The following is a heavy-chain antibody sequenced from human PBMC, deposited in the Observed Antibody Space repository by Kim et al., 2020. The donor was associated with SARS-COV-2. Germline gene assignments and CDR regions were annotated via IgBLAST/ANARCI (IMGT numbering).Heavy chain of an antibody. CDR1: GYTFTSYG. CDR3: ARVILPPKYYDFWSGHFYGFDY. V-gene: IGHV1-18*04. Sequence: ASVKVSCKASGYTFTSYGISWVRQAPGQGLEWMGWISAYNGNTNYAQKLQGRVTMTTDTSTSTAYMELRSLRSDDTAVYYCARVILPPKYYDFWSGHFYGFDYWGQGTLVTVSS. J-gene: IGHJ4*02. CDR2: ISAYNGNT. D-gene: IGHD3-3*01.